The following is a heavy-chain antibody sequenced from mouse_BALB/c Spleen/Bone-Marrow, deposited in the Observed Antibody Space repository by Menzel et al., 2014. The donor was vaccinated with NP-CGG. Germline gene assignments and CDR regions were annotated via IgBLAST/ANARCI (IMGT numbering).Heavy chain of an antibody. J-gene: IGHJ2*01. D-gene: IGHD3-2*01. CDR3: ARTRQLGLPYYFDY. CDR1: GYTFTSYV. Sequence: VQLKQSGPELVKPGASVKMSCKASGYTFTSYVMHWVKQKPGRGLEWIGYINPYNDGTKYNEKFKGKATLTSDKSSSTAYMELSSLTSEDSAVYYCARTRQLGLPYYFDYWGQGTTLTVSS. V-gene: IGHV1-14*01. CDR2: INPYNDGT.